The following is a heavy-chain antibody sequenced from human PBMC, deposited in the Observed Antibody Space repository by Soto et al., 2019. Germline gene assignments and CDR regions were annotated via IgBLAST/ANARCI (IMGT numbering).Heavy chain of an antibody. D-gene: IGHD3-9*01. Sequence: PSETLSLTCTVSGGSISSYYWSWIRQPPGKGLEWIGYIYYSGSTRYSPSLQGRVTISADKSITTAYLQWSSLKASDTAIYYCARLSQARYFHYGMDVWGQGTTVTVSS. CDR2: IYYSGST. V-gene: IGHV4-59*12. CDR1: GGSISSYY. J-gene: IGHJ6*02. CDR3: ARLSQARYFHYGMDV.